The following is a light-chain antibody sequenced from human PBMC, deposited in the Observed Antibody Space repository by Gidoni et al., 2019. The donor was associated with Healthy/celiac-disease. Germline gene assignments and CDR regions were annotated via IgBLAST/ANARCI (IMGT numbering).Light chain of an antibody. CDR3: QAWDSSAVV. CDR1: KLGDKY. J-gene: IGLJ2*01. CDR2: QDS. V-gene: IGLV3-1*01. Sequence: SYELTQPPSVSVSPGQTASITCSGDKLGDKYARWYQQKPGQSHVLVIYQDSKRPSGIPGRFSGSNSGNTATLTISGTQAMDEADYYCQAWDSSAVVFGGGTKLTVL.